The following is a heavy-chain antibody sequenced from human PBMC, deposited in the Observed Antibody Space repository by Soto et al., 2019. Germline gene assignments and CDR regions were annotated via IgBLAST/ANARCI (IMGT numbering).Heavy chain of an antibody. CDR2: ISGSGGST. CDR3: ASPEGIAARPVHYYYGMDV. J-gene: IGHJ6*02. CDR1: GFTFSSYA. D-gene: IGHD6-6*01. V-gene: IGHV3-23*01. Sequence: GGSLRLSCAASGFTFSSYAMSWVRQAPGKGLEWVSAISGSGGSTYYADSVKGRFTISRDNSKNTLYLQMNSLRAEDTAVYYCASPEGIAARPVHYYYGMDVWGQGTTVTVSS.